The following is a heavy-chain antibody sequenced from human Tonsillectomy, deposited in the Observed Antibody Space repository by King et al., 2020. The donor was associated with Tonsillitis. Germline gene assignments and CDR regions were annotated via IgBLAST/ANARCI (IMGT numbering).Heavy chain of an antibody. J-gene: IGHJ4*02. CDR1: GFTFSSYW. Sequence: VQLVESGGGLVQPGGSLRLSCAASGFTFSSYWMSWVRQAPGKGLEGVANIKQDGSEKYYVDSVKGRFTISRDNAKNSLYLQMNSLRAEDTAVYYCARVKGNIWFGGLAYYFDYWGQGTLVTVSS. V-gene: IGHV3-7*01. CDR3: ARVKGNIWFGGLAYYFDY. CDR2: IKQDGSEK. D-gene: IGHD3-10*01.